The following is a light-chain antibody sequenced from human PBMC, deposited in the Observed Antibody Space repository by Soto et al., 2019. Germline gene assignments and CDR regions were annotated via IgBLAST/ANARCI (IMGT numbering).Light chain of an antibody. CDR1: ALPKQY. J-gene: IGLJ2*01. V-gene: IGLV3-25*03. CDR2: KDN. CDR3: QSADSSGNSVV. Sequence: SYELTQPPSVSVSPGQTARITCSGDALPKQYAYWYQQKPGQAPVLVIYKDNERPSGIPERFSGSSSGTTVTLTISGVQAEDEADYYCQSADSSGNSVVFGGGTKLTVL.